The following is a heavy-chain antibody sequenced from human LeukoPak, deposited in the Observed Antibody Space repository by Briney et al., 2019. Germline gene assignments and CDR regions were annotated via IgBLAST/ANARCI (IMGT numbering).Heavy chain of an antibody. CDR2: ISYDGSNK. J-gene: IGHJ4*02. Sequence: PGGSLRLSCAASGFTFSSYAMHWVRQAPGKGLEWVAVISYDGSNKYYADSVKGRFTISRDNSKNTLYLQMKSLRAEDTAVYYCARDRGKGYDSSGYYYPPHYFDYWGQGTLVTVSS. D-gene: IGHD3-22*01. CDR3: ARDRGKGYDSSGYYYPPHYFDY. V-gene: IGHV3-30*04. CDR1: GFTFSSYA.